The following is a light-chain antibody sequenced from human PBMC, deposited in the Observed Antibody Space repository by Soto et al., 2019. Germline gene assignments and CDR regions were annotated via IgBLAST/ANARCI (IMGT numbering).Light chain of an antibody. CDR2: TLS. Sequence: DIVMTQTPLSLPVTPGEPASISCRSSQSLLDTADGNTYVDWYLQKPGQSPQLLIYTLSYRASVVPARFRGTGSDTDFTLKISRVEAEDVGVYYCLQRREFPLTFGGGTKVEIK. J-gene: IGKJ4*01. CDR1: QSLLDTADGNTY. V-gene: IGKV2-40*01. CDR3: LQRREFPLT.